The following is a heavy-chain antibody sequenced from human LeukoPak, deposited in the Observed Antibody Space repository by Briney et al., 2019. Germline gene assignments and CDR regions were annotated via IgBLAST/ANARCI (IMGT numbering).Heavy chain of an antibody. CDR2: IYYSGST. V-gene: IGHV4-39*01. D-gene: IGHD2-15*01. J-gene: IGHJ4*02. CDR1: GGSMGSSTNY. CDR3: ARQGGYCSGRSCYFYFDS. Sequence: SETLSLTCNVSGGSMGSSTNYWGWIRQPPGKGLEWIATIYYSGSTYYNPSLKSRLSISVGTSRNQFSLRLSSVTAADTAVYYCARQGGYCSGRSCYFYFDSWGQGTLVTVAS.